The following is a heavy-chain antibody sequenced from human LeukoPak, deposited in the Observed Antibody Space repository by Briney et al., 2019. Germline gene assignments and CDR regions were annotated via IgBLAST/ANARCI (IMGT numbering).Heavy chain of an antibody. CDR1: GVSISSGSYY. CDR2: INRSGST. CDR3: ARGSNDYGDYNWFDP. J-gene: IGHJ5*02. V-gene: IGHV4-61*10. Sequence: SETLSLTCTVSGVSISSGSYYWSWIRQPDGKGLELIWEINRSGSTNYNPYHKSRVTISVDTSKNQFSLKLSSVTAADTAVYYCARGSNDYGDYNWFDPWGQGTLVTVSS. D-gene: IGHD4-17*01.